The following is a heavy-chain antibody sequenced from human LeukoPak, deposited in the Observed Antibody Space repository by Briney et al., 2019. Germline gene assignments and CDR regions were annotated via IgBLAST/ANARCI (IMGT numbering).Heavy chain of an antibody. V-gene: IGHV3-74*01. Sequence: GGSLRLSCAASGFTFSSYWMYWVRQVTGKGLVCISRINSDGSRTDYADSVKGRFTISRDNAKNTLYLQMNSLRDEDTAVYYCVSPSKSGAGNFDYWGQGTLVTVSS. D-gene: IGHD3-3*01. CDR1: GFTFSSYW. J-gene: IGHJ4*02. CDR2: INSDGSRT. CDR3: VSPSKSGAGNFDY.